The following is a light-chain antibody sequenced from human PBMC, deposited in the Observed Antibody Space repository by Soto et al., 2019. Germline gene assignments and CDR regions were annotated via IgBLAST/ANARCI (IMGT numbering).Light chain of an antibody. J-gene: IGLJ2*01. CDR2: EVA. CDR1: SSDVGGYNY. CDR3: SSYATSGTNVI. Sequence: QLVLTQPPSASGSPGQSVAISCTGTSSDVGGYNYVSWYQQHPGKAPKLMIYEVADRPSGVSDRFSGSKSGNTASLTISALQAEDEVVYYCSSYATSGTNVIFGGGTKLTVL. V-gene: IGLV2-14*01.